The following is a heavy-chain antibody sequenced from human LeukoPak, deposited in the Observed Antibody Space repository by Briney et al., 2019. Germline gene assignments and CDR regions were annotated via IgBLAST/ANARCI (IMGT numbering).Heavy chain of an antibody. CDR2: ISGSGGST. Sequence: GGSLRLSCAASGFTFSSYAMSWVRQAPVKGLEWVSAISGSGGSTYYADSVKGRFTISRDNAKNSLYLQMSSLRAEDTAVYYCAKNTFGGVIARGYFDYWGQGTLVTVSS. J-gene: IGHJ4*02. CDR3: AKNTFGGVIARGYFDY. CDR1: GFTFSSYA. V-gene: IGHV3-23*01. D-gene: IGHD3-16*02.